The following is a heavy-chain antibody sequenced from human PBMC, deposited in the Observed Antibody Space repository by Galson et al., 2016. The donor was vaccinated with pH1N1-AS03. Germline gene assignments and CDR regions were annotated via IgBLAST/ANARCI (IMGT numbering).Heavy chain of an antibody. J-gene: IGHJ6*02. D-gene: IGHD6-19*01. CDR3: ARQGQWLVEHYDYGMDV. Sequence: SETLSLTCSVSGVSINSHLWTWIRRTPGKELEWIGNLDHTGNTEYSPSLKTRVSISVDTSKNQLSLRLKSVTAADTAVYYCARQGQWLVEHYDYGMDVWGHGTTVTVSS. CDR1: GVSINSHL. V-gene: IGHV4-59*08. CDR2: LDHTGNT.